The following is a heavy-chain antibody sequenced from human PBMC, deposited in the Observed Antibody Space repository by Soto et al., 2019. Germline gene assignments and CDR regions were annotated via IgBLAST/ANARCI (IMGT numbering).Heavy chain of an antibody. CDR1: GFTFSHYW. CDR3: ARALYGDYTVFDY. D-gene: IGHD4-17*01. J-gene: IGHJ4*02. CDR2: IKQDGSEK. Sequence: GGSLRLSCAASGFTFSHYWMNWVRQAPGKGLEWVANIKQDGSEKYYVDSVKGRFTISRDNAKNSLYLQMNSLRAEDTAVYYCARALYGDYTVFDYWGQGTLVTVSS. V-gene: IGHV3-7*01.